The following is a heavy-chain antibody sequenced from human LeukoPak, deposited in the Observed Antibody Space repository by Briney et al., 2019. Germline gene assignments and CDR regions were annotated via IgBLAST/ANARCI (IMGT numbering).Heavy chain of an antibody. D-gene: IGHD3-16*01. Sequence: SQTLSLTCAISGDSVSSNNAAWNWIRQSPLRGLEWLGRTYYRSTWYNDYAISVQSRITINVGTTKNQFSLHLNSVTPEDTAVYFCARDHWGPAPHYCDYWGPGTLVTVSS. CDR2: TYYRSTWYN. J-gene: IGHJ4*02. CDR3: ARDHWGPAPHYCDY. CDR1: GDSVSSNNAA. V-gene: IGHV6-1*01.